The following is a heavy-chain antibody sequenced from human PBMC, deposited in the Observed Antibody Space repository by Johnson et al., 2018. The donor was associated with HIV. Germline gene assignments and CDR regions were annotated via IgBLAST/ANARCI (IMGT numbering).Heavy chain of an antibody. V-gene: IGHV3-33*01. Sequence: QVQLVESGGGVFQPGRSLRLSCAASGFTLSNHAMHWVRQAPGKGLEWVTVIWYDGSNKHYADSVKGRFTISRDNSKNTLFLQINSLKTEDTAVYYCARGPRNPGLDAFDIWGQGTVVTVSS. CDR1: GFTLSNHA. J-gene: IGHJ3*02. D-gene: IGHD1-14*01. CDR3: ARGPRNPGLDAFDI. CDR2: IWYDGSNK.